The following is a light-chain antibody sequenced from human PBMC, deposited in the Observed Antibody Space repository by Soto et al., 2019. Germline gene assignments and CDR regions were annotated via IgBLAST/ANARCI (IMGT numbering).Light chain of an antibody. V-gene: IGLV2-14*01. CDR3: QSYDSSLSGSYV. Sequence: QSVLTQPASVSGSPGQSIAISCTGTSSDVGAYNYVSWYQQHPGKAPKLLIYDVSNRPSGVSDRFSGSKSGTTASLAISGLQAEDEADYYCQSYDSSLSGSYVFGTGTKVTVL. CDR1: SSDVGAYNY. CDR2: DVS. J-gene: IGLJ1*01.